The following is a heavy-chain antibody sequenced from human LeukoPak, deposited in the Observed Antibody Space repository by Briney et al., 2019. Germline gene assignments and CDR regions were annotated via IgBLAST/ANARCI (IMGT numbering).Heavy chain of an antibody. Sequence: ASVKVSCKASGYTFTGHYMHWVRQAPGQGLEWMGRINPNSGGANYAQKFQGRVTMTRDMSISTAYMELSGLRSDDTAVYYCARDREVGSTDDAFDIWGQGTRVIVSS. CDR3: ARDREVGSTDDAFDI. CDR2: INPNSGGA. CDR1: GYTFTGHY. J-gene: IGHJ3*02. D-gene: IGHD1-26*01. V-gene: IGHV1-2*06.